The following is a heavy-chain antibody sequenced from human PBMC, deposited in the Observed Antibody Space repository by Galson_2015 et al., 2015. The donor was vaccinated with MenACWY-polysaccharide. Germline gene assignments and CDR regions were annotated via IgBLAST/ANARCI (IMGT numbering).Heavy chain of an antibody. CDR1: GFTVNTR. CDR3: ASRGVVTPYSLDY. CDR2: IYGRGNT. D-gene: IGHD2-15*01. J-gene: IGHJ4*02. V-gene: IGHV3-66*01. Sequence: SLRLSCAASGFTVNTRMSWFRQAPGKGLEWVSVIYGRGNTYYADSVKGRFTISRDTAKNSLYLQMNNLRAEDTAVYYCASRGVVTPYSLDYWGQGTLVSVSS.